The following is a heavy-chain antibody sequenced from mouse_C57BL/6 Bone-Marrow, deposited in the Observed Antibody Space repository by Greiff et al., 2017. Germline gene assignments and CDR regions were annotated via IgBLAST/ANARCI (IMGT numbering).Heavy chain of an antibody. CDR2: IDPSDSYT. CDR1: GYTFTSYW. D-gene: IGHD2-4*01. J-gene: IGHJ4*01. Sequence: QVQLKQPGAELVMPGASVKLSCKASGYTFTSYWMHWVKQRPGQGLEWIGEIDPSDSYTNYNQKFKGKSTLTVDKSSSTAYMPLSILTSEDSAFYYCARTPFYDYDWYYAMDYWGQGTSVTVSS. V-gene: IGHV1-69*01. CDR3: ARTPFYDYDWYYAMDY.